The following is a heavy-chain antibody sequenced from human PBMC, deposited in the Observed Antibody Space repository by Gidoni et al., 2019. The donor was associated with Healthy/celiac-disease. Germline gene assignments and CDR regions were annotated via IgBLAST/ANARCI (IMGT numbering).Heavy chain of an antibody. J-gene: IGHJ6*03. D-gene: IGHD6-13*01. CDR1: GFPFSSYA. V-gene: IGHV3-64*01. Sequence: EVQLVESGGGLVQPGGSLRLSCAASGFPFSSYAMHWVRQAPGKGLEYVSAISSNGGSTYYANSVKGRFTISRDNSKNTLYLQMGSLRAEDMAVYYCARDSSSWFTYMDVWGKGTTVTVSS. CDR3: ARDSSSWFTYMDV. CDR2: ISSNGGST.